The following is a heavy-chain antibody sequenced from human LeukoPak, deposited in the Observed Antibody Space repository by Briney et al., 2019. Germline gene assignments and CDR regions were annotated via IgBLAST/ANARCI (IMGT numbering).Heavy chain of an antibody. V-gene: IGHV5-10-1*01. CDR1: GYSFTTYW. CDR3: ARLIVGGTSPDY. CDR2: IDPSDSYT. D-gene: IGHD1-26*01. Sequence: GESLKISCKGSGYSFTTYWIGWVRQMPGKGLEWMGRIDPSDSYTNYSPSFQGHVTISADRSISTAYLQWSSLKASDTAMYYCARLIVGGTSPDYWGQGTLVTVSS. J-gene: IGHJ4*02.